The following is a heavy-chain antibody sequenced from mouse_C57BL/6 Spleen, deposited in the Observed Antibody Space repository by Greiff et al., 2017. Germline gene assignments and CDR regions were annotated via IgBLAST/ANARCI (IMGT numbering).Heavy chain of an antibody. J-gene: IGHJ4*01. Sequence: EVQLQQSGPELVKPGASVKISCKASGYMFTDYYMNWVKQSHGKSLEWIGDINPNNGGTSYNQKFKGKATLTVDKSSSTAYMELRSLTSEDSAVYYCATTVVATNAMDYWGQGTSVTVSS. CDR3: ATTVVATNAMDY. CDR2: INPNNGGT. CDR1: GYMFTDYY. D-gene: IGHD1-1*01. V-gene: IGHV1-26*01.